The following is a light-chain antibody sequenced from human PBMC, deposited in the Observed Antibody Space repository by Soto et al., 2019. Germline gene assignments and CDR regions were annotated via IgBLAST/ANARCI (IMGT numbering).Light chain of an antibody. V-gene: IGLV1-47*01. CDR2: RNG. CDR1: SSNIGSNY. J-gene: IGLJ1*01. CDR3: AAWDDSLSRYV. Sequence: QSVLTQPPSASGTPWQGVAIPCSGSSSNIGSNYVYWYQQLPGTAPKLLICRNGQRPSGVPDRFSGSKSGTSASLALSGLRSEDEADYYCAAWDDSLSRYVFGTGTKVPVL.